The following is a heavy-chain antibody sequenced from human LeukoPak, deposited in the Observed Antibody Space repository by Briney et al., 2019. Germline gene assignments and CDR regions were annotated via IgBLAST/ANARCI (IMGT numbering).Heavy chain of an antibody. CDR1: GFTFSGSA. V-gene: IGHV3-73*01. CDR2: IRSKANSYAT. J-gene: IGHJ3*02. Sequence: GGSLKLSCAASGFTFSGSAMHWVRQASGKGLEWVGRIRSKANSYATAYAASVKGRFTISRDDSKNTAYLQMNSLKTEDTAVYYCTRPNDFWSGYLGDAFDIWGQGTMVTVSS. CDR3: TRPNDFWSGYLGDAFDI. D-gene: IGHD3-3*01.